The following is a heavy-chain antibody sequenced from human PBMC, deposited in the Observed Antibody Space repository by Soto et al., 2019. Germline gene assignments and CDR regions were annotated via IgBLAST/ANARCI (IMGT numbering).Heavy chain of an antibody. V-gene: IGHV3-23*01. J-gene: IGHJ4*02. CDR1: GFTFSNFA. D-gene: IGHD1-1*01. Sequence: QLLESGGGFVQPGGSLRLSCVASGFTFSNFAMAWVRQAPWEGLEWVSAISGSGDDTFYADSMKGRFTISRDNSKDTLYLQINSLRAEDTAVYYCANPIPKTGTTVGFWGQGTLVTVSS. CDR3: ANPIPKTGTTVGF. CDR2: ISGSGDDT.